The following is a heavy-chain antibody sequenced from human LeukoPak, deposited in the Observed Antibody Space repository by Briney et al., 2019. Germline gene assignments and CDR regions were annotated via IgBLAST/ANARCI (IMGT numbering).Heavy chain of an antibody. CDR2: ISSSSSTI. CDR3: ARDNRGYSYGLDYYYYGMDV. J-gene: IGHJ6*02. CDR1: GFTFSSYS. Sequence: GSLRLSCAASGFTFSSYSMNWVRQAPGKGLEWVSYISSSSSTIYYADSVKGRFTISRDNAKNSLYLQMNSLRAEDTAVYYCARDNRGYSYGLDYYYYGMDVWGQGTTVTVSS. D-gene: IGHD5-18*01. V-gene: IGHV3-48*01.